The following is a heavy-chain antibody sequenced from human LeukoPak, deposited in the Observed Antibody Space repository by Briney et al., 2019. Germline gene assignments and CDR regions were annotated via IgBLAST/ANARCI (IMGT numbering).Heavy chain of an antibody. CDR2: IIPILGIA. D-gene: IGHD1-26*01. CDR3: AREPNIVGATTGWFDP. V-gene: IGHV1-69*04. Sequence: ASVKVSCKASGGTFSSYAISWVRQAPGQGLEWMGRIIPILGIANYAQKFQGRVTITADKSTSTAYMELSSLRSEDTAVYYCAREPNIVGATTGWFDPWGQGTLVTASS. J-gene: IGHJ5*02. CDR1: GGTFSSYA.